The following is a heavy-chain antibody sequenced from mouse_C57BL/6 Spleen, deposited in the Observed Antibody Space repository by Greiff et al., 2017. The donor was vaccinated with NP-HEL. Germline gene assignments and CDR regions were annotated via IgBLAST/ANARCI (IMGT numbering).Heavy chain of an antibody. D-gene: IGHD1-1*01. Sequence: VKLQESGAELVRPGTSVKMSCKASGYTFTNYWIGWAKQRPGHGLEWIGDIYPGGGYTNYNEKFKGKATLTADKSSSTAYMQFSSLTSEDSAIYYCARYYYYGSSYDYWGQGTTLTVSS. J-gene: IGHJ2*01. CDR2: IYPGGGYT. CDR1: GYTFTNYW. V-gene: IGHV1-63*01. CDR3: ARYYYYGSSYDY.